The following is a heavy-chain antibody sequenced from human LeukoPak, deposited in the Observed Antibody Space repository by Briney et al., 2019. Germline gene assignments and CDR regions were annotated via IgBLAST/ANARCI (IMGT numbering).Heavy chain of an antibody. CDR3: ARDSYDGDDSSGYYHSFDY. CDR2: ISSSSSYI. D-gene: IGHD3-22*01. V-gene: IGHV3-21*01. J-gene: IGHJ4*02. Sequence: GGSLRLSCAASGFTFSSYSMNWVRQAPGKGLEWVSSISSSSSYIYYADSVKGRFTISRDNAKTSLYLQMNSLRAEDTAVYYCARDSYDGDDSSGYYHSFDYWGQGTLVTVSS. CDR1: GFTFSSYS.